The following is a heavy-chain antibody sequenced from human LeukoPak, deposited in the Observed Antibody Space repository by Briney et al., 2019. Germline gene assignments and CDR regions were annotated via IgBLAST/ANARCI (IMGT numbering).Heavy chain of an antibody. CDR1: GGTFSINA. D-gene: IGHD2-2*01. V-gene: IGHV1-69*05. CDR2: IIPMSETP. J-gene: IGHJ3*02. Sequence: SVKVSCKASGGTFSINAITWVRQAPGQGLEWMGGIIPMSETPKYTQKFQGRVTIATDESTNTAYMELSSLRSEDTAVYYYARDKNSGEYVSNSCYGVWPLDIWGQGTVVTVSS. CDR3: ARDKNSGEYVSNSCYGVWPLDI.